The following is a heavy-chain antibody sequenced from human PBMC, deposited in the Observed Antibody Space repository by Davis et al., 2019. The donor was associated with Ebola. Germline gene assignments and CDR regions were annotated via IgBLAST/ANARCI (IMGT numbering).Heavy chain of an antibody. CDR3: ARDRIVVIPAGPNYFDP. V-gene: IGHV1-46*01. CDR1: GYTFTTYY. Sequence: ASVKVSCKASGYTFTTYYMHWVRQAPGQGLEWMGIINPSAGTKSYAQKFQGRVTMTTDTSTGTAYMELRSLRSDDTAVYYCARDRIVVIPAGPNYFDPWGQGTLVTVSS. J-gene: IGHJ5*02. CDR2: INPSAGTK. D-gene: IGHD2-2*01.